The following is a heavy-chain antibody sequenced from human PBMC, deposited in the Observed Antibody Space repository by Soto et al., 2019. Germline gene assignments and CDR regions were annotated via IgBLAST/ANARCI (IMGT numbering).Heavy chain of an antibody. D-gene: IGHD3-3*01. CDR3: ASSTTYYDFWSGSHDASDI. Sequence: SETLSLTCTVSGGSISSYYWSWIRQPPGKGLEWIGYIYYSGSTNYNPSLKSRVTISVDTSKNQFSLKLSSVTAADTAVYYCASSTTYYDFWSGSHDASDIWGQGTMVTVSS. CDR1: GGSISSYY. CDR2: IYYSGST. J-gene: IGHJ3*02. V-gene: IGHV4-59*01.